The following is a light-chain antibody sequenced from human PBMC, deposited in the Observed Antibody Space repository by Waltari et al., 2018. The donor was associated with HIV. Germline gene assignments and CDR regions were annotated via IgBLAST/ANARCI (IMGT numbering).Light chain of an antibody. V-gene: IGLV2-23*02. CDR2: DVF. J-gene: IGLJ3*02. CDR3: CSYAGSRTWV. Sequence: QSALTQPASVSGSPGQSITVSCTGTSSDVGGYNFVSWYQQHPDKAPKLIIFDVFKRPAGVSERFSGSRSGNTASLTVSGLQAEDEADYYCCSYAGSRTWVFGGGTALTVL. CDR1: SSDVGGYNF.